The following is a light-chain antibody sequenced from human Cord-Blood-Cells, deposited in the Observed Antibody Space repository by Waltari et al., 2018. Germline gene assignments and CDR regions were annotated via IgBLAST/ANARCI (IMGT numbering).Light chain of an antibody. CDR3: QQYNSYSRT. J-gene: IGKJ1*01. Sequence: DLQMTQSPSTLSASVGDRVTITCRASRSISSWLAWYQQKPGKAPKLLIDKASSLESGVPSRFSGSGSGTEFTLTISSLQPDDFATYYCQQYNSYSRTFGQGTKVEIK. V-gene: IGKV1-5*03. CDR2: KAS. CDR1: RSISSW.